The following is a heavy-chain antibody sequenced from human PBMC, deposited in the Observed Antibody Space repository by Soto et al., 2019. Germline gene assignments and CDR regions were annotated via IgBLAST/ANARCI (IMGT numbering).Heavy chain of an antibody. CDR1: GYTFSNFW. CDR2: IYPGDSET. CDR3: ARSPRSSPYFDY. D-gene: IGHD6-13*01. J-gene: IGHJ4*02. V-gene: IGHV5-51*01. Sequence: RESLKISCQCSGYTFSNFWIAWVRQLPGKGLECMGIIYPGDSETRYSPSFHGKVTISADRSIGTAYLQWSSLEASDSAFYFCARSPRSSPYFDYWGQGALVTVSS.